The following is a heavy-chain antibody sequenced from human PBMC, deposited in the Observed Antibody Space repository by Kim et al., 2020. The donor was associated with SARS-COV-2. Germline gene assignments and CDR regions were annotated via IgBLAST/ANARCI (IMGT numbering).Heavy chain of an antibody. CDR3: ARTPMSNIVTFAFDI. Sequence: SETLSLTCSVPGGSTSDYYWSWIRQPPGKGLEWLGYIFSSGSTNYNPSLKSRLTISLETSNKQVSLRLSSVTAADTALYFCARTPMSNIVTFAFDIWGQGTMITVSS. CDR1: GGSTSDYY. J-gene: IGHJ3*02. CDR2: IFSSGST. V-gene: IGHV4-59*08. D-gene: IGHD5-12*01.